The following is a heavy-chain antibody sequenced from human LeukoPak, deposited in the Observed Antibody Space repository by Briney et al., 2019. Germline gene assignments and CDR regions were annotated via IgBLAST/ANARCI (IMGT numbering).Heavy chain of an antibody. D-gene: IGHD1-7*01. CDR2: IYSSGST. J-gene: IGHJ5*02. CDR3: ATEGYNWNSRPFDP. Sequence: ASETLSLTCTVSGDSISNYYWSWIRQPAGKGLEWIGRIYSSGSTNYKSSLKSRVTMSVDTSKSQFSLKLSSVTAADTAVYFCATEGYNWNSRPFDPWGQGTLVTVSS. V-gene: IGHV4-4*07. CDR1: GDSISNYY.